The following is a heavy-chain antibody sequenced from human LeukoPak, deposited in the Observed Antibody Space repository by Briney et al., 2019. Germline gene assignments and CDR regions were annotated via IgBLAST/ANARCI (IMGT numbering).Heavy chain of an antibody. V-gene: IGHV1-8*01. CDR2: MNPNSGNT. D-gene: IGHD3-22*01. CDR3: ARHGYDGSGYSLHGFIVGAYYYYYMDV. CDR1: GYTFTSYD. Sequence: ASVKVSCKASGYTFTSYDINWVRQATGQGLEWMGWMNPNSGNTGYAQKFQGRVTMTRNTSISTAYMELSSLRSGDTAVYYCARHGYDGSGYSLHGFIVGAYYYYYMDVWGKGTTVTVSS. J-gene: IGHJ6*03.